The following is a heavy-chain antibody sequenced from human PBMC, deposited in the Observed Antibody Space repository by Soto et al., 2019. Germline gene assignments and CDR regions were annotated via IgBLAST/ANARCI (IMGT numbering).Heavy chain of an antibody. CDR3: ASNLRTTNWGGGYFEH. V-gene: IGHV4-39*01. CDR1: GGSISSNNYY. Sequence: QLQLQESGPGLVKPSETLSLTCFVSGGSISSNNYYWGWIRQPPGKGLVWIGSMSYSRSTYYNPALKRRATIAVDTSKHQFSLQLTSVTAAHTAVYYCASNLRTTNWGGGYFEHWGQATLVTVPS. J-gene: IGHJ4*02. CDR2: MSYSRST. D-gene: IGHD7-27*01.